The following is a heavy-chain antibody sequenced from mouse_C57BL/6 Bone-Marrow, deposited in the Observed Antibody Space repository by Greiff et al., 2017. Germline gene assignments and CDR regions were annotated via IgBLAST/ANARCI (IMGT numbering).Heavy chain of an antibody. J-gene: IGHJ4*01. CDR2: IHPNSGST. V-gene: IGHV1-64*01. CDR3: ASTGTGDYYAMDY. D-gene: IGHD4-1*02. Sequence: QVQLQQPGAELVKPGASVKLSCKASGYTFTSYWMHWVKQRPGQGLEWIGMIHPNSGSTNYNEKFKSKATLTVDKSSSTAYMQLSSLTSEDSAVYYCASTGTGDYYAMDYWGQGTSVTVSS. CDR1: GYTFTSYW.